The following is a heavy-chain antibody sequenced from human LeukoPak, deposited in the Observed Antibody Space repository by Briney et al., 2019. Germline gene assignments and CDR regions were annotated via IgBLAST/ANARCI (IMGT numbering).Heavy chain of an antibody. CDR1: GFTFSSYG. CDR2: IRYDGRNK. Sequence: GGSLRLSCAASGFTFSSYGMHWVRQAPGKGLDWVAFIRYDGRNKYYADSVKGRFTISRDNSKNTLYLQMNSLRAEDTAVYYCAKLNMVRGVFNWFDPWGQGTLVTVSS. D-gene: IGHD3-10*01. CDR3: AKLNMVRGVFNWFDP. V-gene: IGHV3-30*02. J-gene: IGHJ5*02.